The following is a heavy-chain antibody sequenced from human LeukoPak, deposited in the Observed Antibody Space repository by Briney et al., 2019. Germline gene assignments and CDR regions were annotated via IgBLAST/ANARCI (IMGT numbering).Heavy chain of an antibody. D-gene: IGHD3-16*01. CDR2: ISANGGST. V-gene: IGHV3-64D*09. CDR3: VKDNGQGGFDY. CDR1: RFPFSSSL. J-gene: IGHJ4*02. Sequence: GGSLTLPCSPSRFPFSSSLKFWAPHAPGKGPEYVAAISANGGSTYHTDKVYGRFSISRDNSQNTLYLQMSRLRAEDTAVYYCVKDNGQGGFDYWGRGTLVTVSS.